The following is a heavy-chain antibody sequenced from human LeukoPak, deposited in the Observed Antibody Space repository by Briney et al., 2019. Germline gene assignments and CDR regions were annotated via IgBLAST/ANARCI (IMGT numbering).Heavy chain of an antibody. D-gene: IGHD3-22*01. CDR2: IIPIFGTA. CDR3: ATGYDSSGYFAGFLDY. CDR1: GGTFSSYA. Sequence: SVKVSCKASGGTFSSYAISWVRQAPGQGLEWMGGIIPIFGTANYAQKFQGRVTITADESTSTAYMEQSSLRSEDTAVYYCATGYDSSGYFAGFLDYWGQGTLVTVSS. J-gene: IGHJ4*02. V-gene: IGHV1-69*13.